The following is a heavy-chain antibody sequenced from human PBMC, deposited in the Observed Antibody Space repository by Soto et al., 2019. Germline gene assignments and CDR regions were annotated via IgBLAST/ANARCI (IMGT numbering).Heavy chain of an antibody. CDR3: ARDGSTSWYSYDYHGMTS. Sequence: EVQLVESGGGLVQPGGSLRLSCAASGFTFRTYRLSWVRQVPGKGLEWVANINLDGSEKNYVDSVKGRFTISRDNARNSLYLQMSSPRAEDTALYYCARDGSTSWYSYDYHGMTSGAKGPRSPSP. CDR2: INLDGSEK. CDR1: GFTFRTYR. D-gene: IGHD5-18*01. V-gene: IGHV3-7*05. J-gene: IGHJ6*02.